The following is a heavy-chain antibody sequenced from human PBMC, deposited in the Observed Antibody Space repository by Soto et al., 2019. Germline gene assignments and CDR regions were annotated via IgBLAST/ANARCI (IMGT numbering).Heavy chain of an antibody. D-gene: IGHD4-17*01. J-gene: IGHJ4*02. CDR1: GGSISSYY. CDR3: ARWAGYGDYFSYFDY. Sequence: QVQLQESGPGLVKPSETLSLTCTVSGGSISSYYWSWIRQPPGKGLEWIGYIYYSGSTNYNPSLKSRVTISVDTSKNQFSLKLSSVTAADTAVYYCARWAGYGDYFSYFDYWGQGTLVTVSS. V-gene: IGHV4-59*01. CDR2: IYYSGST.